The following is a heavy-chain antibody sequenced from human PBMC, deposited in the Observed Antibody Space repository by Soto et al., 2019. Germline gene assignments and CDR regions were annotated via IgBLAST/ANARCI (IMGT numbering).Heavy chain of an antibody. Sequence: EVELVESGGGLVQPGGSLKLSCVASGFSISSSDMHWVRQVMGKGLEWVSTLGTSGDTFYSGSVKGRFTISREDAKNSFLLQMNNLRAEDSAVYYCTRVRQIYRFYYYGMDVWGQGTAVTVS. V-gene: IGHV3-13*01. D-gene: IGHD3-3*01. CDR1: GFSISSSD. CDR3: TRVRQIYRFYYYGMDV. J-gene: IGHJ6*02. CDR2: LGTSGDT.